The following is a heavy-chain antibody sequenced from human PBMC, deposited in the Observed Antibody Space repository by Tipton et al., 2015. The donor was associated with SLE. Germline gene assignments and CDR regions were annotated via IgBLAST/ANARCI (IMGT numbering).Heavy chain of an antibody. V-gene: IGHV4-4*08. D-gene: IGHD3/OR15-3a*01. CDR3: ARVGLLGPDAFDI. CDR1: GASISSYY. Sequence: TLSLTCTVSGASISSYYWSWIRQSPEKGLEWSGYLFTRGTTQYNPSLKSRLTISGDTSKNLFSLKLNSVTAADTAVYYCARVGLLGPDAFDIWGQGTMVTVSS. CDR2: LFTRGTT. J-gene: IGHJ3*02.